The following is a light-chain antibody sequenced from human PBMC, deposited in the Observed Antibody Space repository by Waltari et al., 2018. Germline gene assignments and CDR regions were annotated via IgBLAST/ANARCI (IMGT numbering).Light chain of an antibody. CDR2: GVS. CDR1: QNVSDN. V-gene: IGKV3-15*01. Sequence: EILMTQSPVALSVSAGERAPLSCRASQNVSDNLAWYQQRPGQAPALLIYGVSIRAPGVPDRFSGGGSATQFTLTINNLQSSDSAVYYCQQYMNWPPGYTFGQGTKLEIK. CDR3: QQYMNWPPGYT. J-gene: IGKJ2*01.